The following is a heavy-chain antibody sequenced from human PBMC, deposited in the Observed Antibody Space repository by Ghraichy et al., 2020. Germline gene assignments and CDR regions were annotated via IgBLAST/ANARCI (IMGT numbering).Heavy chain of an antibody. Sequence: SVKVSCKASGGTFSSYAISWVRQAPGQGLEWMGGIIPICGTANYAQKFQGRVTITADESTSTAYMELSSLRSEDTAVYYCAREYYDILTGYSNYYYGMDVWGQGTTVTVSS. CDR3: AREYYDILTGYSNYYYGMDV. CDR2: IIPICGTA. CDR1: GGTFSSYA. V-gene: IGHV1-69*13. J-gene: IGHJ6*02. D-gene: IGHD3-9*01.